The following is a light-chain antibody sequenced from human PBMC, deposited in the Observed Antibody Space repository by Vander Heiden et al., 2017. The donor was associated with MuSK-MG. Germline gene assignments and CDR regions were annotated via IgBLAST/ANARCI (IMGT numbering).Light chain of an antibody. CDR3: QQTYDSIT. J-gene: IGKJ3*01. CDR2: SVS. CDR1: QSVSNY. V-gene: IGKV1-39*01. Sequence: DIQMTQSPSSLSGSVGDRVTISCRSSQSVSNYLNWYQQKPGRAPKLLIYSVSALVSGIPPRFSGAGSETDFTLTINSLQPEDFATYYCQQTYDSITFGPGTRV.